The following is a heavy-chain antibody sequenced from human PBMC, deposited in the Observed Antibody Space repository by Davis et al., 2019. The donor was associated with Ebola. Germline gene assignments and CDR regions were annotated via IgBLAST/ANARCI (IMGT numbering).Heavy chain of an antibody. J-gene: IGHJ4*02. Sequence: MPSETLSLTCTVSGGSISSSSYYWGWIRQPPGKGLEWIGSLYYSGSTYYNPSLKSRVTISVDTAKNQFSLKLSSVTAADTAVYYCARQRGYSSGWSRPDYFDYWGQGTLVTVSS. D-gene: IGHD6-19*01. V-gene: IGHV4-39*01. CDR2: LYYSGST. CDR3: ARQRGYSSGWSRPDYFDY. CDR1: GGSISSSSYY.